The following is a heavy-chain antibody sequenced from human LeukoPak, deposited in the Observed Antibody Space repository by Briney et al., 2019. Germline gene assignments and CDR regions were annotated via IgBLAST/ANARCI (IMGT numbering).Heavy chain of an antibody. V-gene: IGHV1-2*02. CDR1: GYTFTGYY. J-gene: IGHJ4*02. D-gene: IGHD3-16*02. Sequence: ASVKVSCKASGYTFTGYYMHWVRQAPGQGLEWMGWINPNSGGANYAQKFQGRVTMTRDTSISTAYMALSRLTSDDTAVYYCARVTNWGSYPERFDYWGQGTLVTVSS. CDR2: INPNSGGA. CDR3: ARVTNWGSYPERFDY.